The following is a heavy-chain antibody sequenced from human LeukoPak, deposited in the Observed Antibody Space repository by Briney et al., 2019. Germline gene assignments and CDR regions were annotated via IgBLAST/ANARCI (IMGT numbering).Heavy chain of an antibody. V-gene: IGHV1-2*02. CDR2: INPNSGGT. Sequence: ASVKVSCKASGYTFTGYYMHWVRQAPGQGLEWMGWINPNSGGTNYAQKFQGRVTMTRDTSISTAYMELSRLRSDDTAVYYCAREVRQWLVPDDWFDPWGQGTLVTVSS. D-gene: IGHD6-19*01. CDR1: GYTFTGYY. J-gene: IGHJ5*02. CDR3: AREVRQWLVPDDWFDP.